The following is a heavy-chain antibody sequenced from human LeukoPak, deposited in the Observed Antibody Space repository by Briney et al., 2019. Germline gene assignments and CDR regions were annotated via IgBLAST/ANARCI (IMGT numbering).Heavy chain of an antibody. CDR2: IYSGGNT. J-gene: IGHJ4*02. CDR3: ANLPRGDY. CDR1: GFTVSRNY. Sequence: SGGSLRLSCAASGFTVSRNYMSWVRQAPGQGLEWVSVIYSGGNTYYADFVKGRFTISRDNSKNTLYLQINSLTAEDTAVYYCANLPRGDYWGLGTLVTVSS. D-gene: IGHD3-10*01. V-gene: IGHV3-53*01.